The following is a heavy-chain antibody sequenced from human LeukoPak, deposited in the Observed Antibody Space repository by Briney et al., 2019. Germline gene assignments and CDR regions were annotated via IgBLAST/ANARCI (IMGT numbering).Heavy chain of an antibody. Sequence: SETLSLTCAVYGGSFSGYYWSWIRQPPGKGLEWIGEINHSGSTNYNPSLKSRVTISVDTSKNQFSLKLSSVTAADTAVYYCARVSPYGDYVQYWGQGTLVTASS. V-gene: IGHV4-34*01. CDR1: GGSFSGYY. CDR3: ARVSPYGDYVQY. CDR2: INHSGST. J-gene: IGHJ4*02. D-gene: IGHD4-17*01.